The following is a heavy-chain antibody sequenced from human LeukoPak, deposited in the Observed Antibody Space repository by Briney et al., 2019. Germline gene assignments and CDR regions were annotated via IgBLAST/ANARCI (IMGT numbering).Heavy chain of an antibody. CDR3: ARENTQWELLPTEIDY. V-gene: IGHV3-21*01. CDR2: ISSSSSYI. J-gene: IGHJ4*02. Sequence: GGSLRLSCAASGFTFSSYSMNWVRQAPGKGLEWVSSISSSSSYIYYADSVKGRFTISRDNAKNSLYLQINSLRAEDTAVYYCARENTQWELLPTEIDYWGQGTLVTVSS. CDR1: GFTFSSYS. D-gene: IGHD1-26*01.